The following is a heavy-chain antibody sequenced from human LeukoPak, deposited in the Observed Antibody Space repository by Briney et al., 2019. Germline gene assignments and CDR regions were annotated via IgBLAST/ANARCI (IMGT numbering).Heavy chain of an antibody. D-gene: IGHD1-26*01. CDR3: ASSGSLDY. CDR1: GFTFSSYA. CDR2: IKQDGSEK. Sequence: GGSLRLSCAASGFTFSSYAMSWVRQAPGKGLEWVANIKQDGSEKYYVDSVKGRFTISRDNAENSLYLQMNSLRAEDTAMYYCASSGSLDYWGQGTLVTVSS. J-gene: IGHJ4*02. V-gene: IGHV3-7*01.